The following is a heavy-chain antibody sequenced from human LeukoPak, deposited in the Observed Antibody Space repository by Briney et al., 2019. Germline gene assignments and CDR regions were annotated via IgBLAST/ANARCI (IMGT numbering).Heavy chain of an antibody. Sequence: SVKVSCKASGGTFSSYAISWVRQAPGQGLEWMGGIIPIFDTANYAQKFQGRVTITTDESTSTAYMELSSLRSVDTAVYYCARAARATVTRGWFDPWGQGTLVTVSS. D-gene: IGHD4-17*01. J-gene: IGHJ5*02. CDR3: ARAARATVTRGWFDP. V-gene: IGHV1-69*05. CDR1: GGTFSSYA. CDR2: IIPIFDTA.